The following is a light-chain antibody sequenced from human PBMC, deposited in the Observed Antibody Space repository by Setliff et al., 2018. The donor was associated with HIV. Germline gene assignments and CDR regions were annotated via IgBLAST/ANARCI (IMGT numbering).Light chain of an antibody. CDR3: CSYAGASIQYI. J-gene: IGLJ1*01. Sequence: QSVLTQPPSVSGAPGQRIITSCTGNNSNIGAGYHVHWYQHLPGTAPKLIIYRNNNRPSGVPDRLSGSKSGNTASLTISGLQAEDEAEYYCCSYAGASIQYIFGVGTKVTVL. CDR1: NSNIGAGYH. CDR2: RNN. V-gene: IGLV1-40*01.